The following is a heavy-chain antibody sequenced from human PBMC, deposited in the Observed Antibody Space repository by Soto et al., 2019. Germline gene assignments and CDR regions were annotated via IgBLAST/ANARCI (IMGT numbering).Heavy chain of an antibody. CDR2: INPSGST. J-gene: IGHJ5*02. D-gene: IGHD7-27*01. CDR3: ARGWGRLVRRNHGRWVDP. CDR1: GGSFIGYY. Sequence: QVQLQQWGAGLLKPSETRSLTCAIYGGSFIGYYWSWIRQPPGKGLEWMGEINPSGSTNYNPSVKSRVTISVATSKNQFSLKLSSVTAADTAVYYCARGWGRLVRRNHGRWVDPWGKGTLVTVSS. V-gene: IGHV4-34*01.